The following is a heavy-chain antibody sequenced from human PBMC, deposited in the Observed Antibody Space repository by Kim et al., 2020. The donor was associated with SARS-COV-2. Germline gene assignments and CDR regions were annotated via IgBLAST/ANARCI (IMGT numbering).Heavy chain of an antibody. D-gene: IGHD4-17*01. V-gene: IGHV1-18*01. CDR1: GYSFTSYG. CDR3: ARDRPDYGGNSDY. CDR2: ISVYNGNT. Sequence: ASVKVSCKAYGYSFTSYGNNWVRQAPGQGLEWMGWISVYNGNTNYAQKLQGRVTMITDTSTSTAYMELRGLRSDDTAVYYCARDRPDYGGNSDYWGQGTLVIISS. J-gene: IGHJ4*02.